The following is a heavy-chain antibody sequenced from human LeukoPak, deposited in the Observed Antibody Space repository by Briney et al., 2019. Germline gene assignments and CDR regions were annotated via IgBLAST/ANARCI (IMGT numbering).Heavy chain of an antibody. D-gene: IGHD1-26*01. V-gene: IGHV4-39*07. Sequence: PSETLSLTCTVSGGSISSGDYYWSWIRQPPGKGLEWIGEINHSGSTNYNPSLKSRVTISVDTSKNQFSLELSSVTAADTAVYYCARGRFIAGSYLAYYFDYWGQGTLVTVSS. CDR2: INHSGST. CDR3: ARGRFIAGSYLAYYFDY. J-gene: IGHJ4*02. CDR1: GGSISSGDYY.